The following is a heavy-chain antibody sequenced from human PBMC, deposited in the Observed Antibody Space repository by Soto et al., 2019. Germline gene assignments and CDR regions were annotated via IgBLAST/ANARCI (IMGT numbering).Heavy chain of an antibody. J-gene: IGHJ4*01. CDR3: AIAMAGEWHPFDY. V-gene: IGHV3-33*01. Sequence: GGSLRLSCVASGFFFRDFGMHWVRQAPGKGLEWVSVIWYDGSNTYQGESVKGRFTMSRDISKNTLYLQMDSLRPEDTAVYYCAIAMAGEWHPFDYWGHGTLVTVS. CDR1: GFFFRDFG. CDR2: IWYDGSNT. D-gene: IGHD6-19*01.